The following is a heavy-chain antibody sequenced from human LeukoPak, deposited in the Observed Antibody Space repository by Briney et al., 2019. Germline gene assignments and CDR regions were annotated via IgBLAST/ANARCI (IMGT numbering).Heavy chain of an antibody. D-gene: IGHD2-21*01. J-gene: IGHJ4*02. V-gene: IGHV1-18*01. CDR2: ISAYNGNT. CDR1: GYTFTSYD. CDR3: AREGPGFYPSHIVVVPPLDY. Sequence: GASVKVSCTASGYTFTSYDFSWVRQAPGQGLEWMGWISAYNGNTNYAQKLQGRVTMTTDTSTGTAYMELRSLRSDDTAVYYCAREGPGFYPSHIVVVPPLDYWGQGTLVTVSS.